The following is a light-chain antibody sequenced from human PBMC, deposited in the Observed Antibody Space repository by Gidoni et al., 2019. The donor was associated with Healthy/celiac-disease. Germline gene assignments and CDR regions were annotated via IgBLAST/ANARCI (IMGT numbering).Light chain of an antibody. CDR1: QSISSY. CDR2: AAS. Sequence: DIQMTQSPSSLSASVGDRVTITCRASQSISSYLNWYQQKPGKAPKLLIYAASSLQSGVPSRFRGSGSGTDFTRTISSLQPEDFATYYCQQSYSTLLTVGGXTKVESK. V-gene: IGKV1-39*01. CDR3: QQSYSTLLT. J-gene: IGKJ4*01.